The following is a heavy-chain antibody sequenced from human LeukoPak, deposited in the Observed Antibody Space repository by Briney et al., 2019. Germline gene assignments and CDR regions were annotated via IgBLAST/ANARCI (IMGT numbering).Heavy chain of an antibody. Sequence: GRSLRLSCAASGFTFSSYGMHWVRQAPGKGLEWVAVIWYDGSNKYYADSVKGRFTISRDNSKNTLYLQMNSLRAEDTAVYYCARDSVPAASWGFTDYWGQGTLVTVSS. J-gene: IGHJ4*02. CDR3: ARDSVPAASWGFTDY. D-gene: IGHD2-2*01. CDR2: IWYDGSNK. V-gene: IGHV3-33*01. CDR1: GFTFSSYG.